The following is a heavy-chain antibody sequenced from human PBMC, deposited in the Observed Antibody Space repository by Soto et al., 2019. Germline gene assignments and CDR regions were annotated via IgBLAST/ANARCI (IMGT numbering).Heavy chain of an antibody. Sequence: ASVKVSCKASGGTFSSYTISWVRQAPGQGLEWMGRIIPILGIANYAQKFQGRVTITADKSTSTAYMELSSLRSEDTAVYYCARSDCSGGSCYAVPFDYWGQGTLVTVSP. CDR1: GGTFSSYT. J-gene: IGHJ4*02. CDR2: IIPILGIA. D-gene: IGHD2-15*01. V-gene: IGHV1-69*02. CDR3: ARSDCSGGSCYAVPFDY.